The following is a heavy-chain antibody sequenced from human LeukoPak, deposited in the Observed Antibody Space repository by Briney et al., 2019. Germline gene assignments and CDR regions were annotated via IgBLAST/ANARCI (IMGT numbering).Heavy chain of an antibody. CDR3: ARDYKYAFDN. V-gene: IGHV3-48*01. D-gene: IGHD5-24*01. CDR2: IGIDSGNT. Sequence: GGSLRLSCAASGFTFSDYRMNWVRQAPGKGLEWISYIGIDSGNTNYADSVKGRFTISGDKAKNSLYLQMNSLRVEDTAVYYCARDYKYAFDNWGQGTLVTVSS. CDR1: GFTFSDYR. J-gene: IGHJ4*02.